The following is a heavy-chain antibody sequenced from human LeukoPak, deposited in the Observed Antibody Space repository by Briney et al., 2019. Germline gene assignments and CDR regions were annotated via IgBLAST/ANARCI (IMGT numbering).Heavy chain of an antibody. CDR3: AGDTGPAATILDY. CDR2: ISAYNGNT. J-gene: IGHJ4*02. Sequence: GASVKVSCKASGYTFTSYGISWVRQAPGQGLEWMGWISAYNGNTNYAQKLQGRVTITTDTSTSTAYMQLRSLRSADTAVYYCAGDTGPAATILDYWGQGTLVTVSS. D-gene: IGHD2-2*01. V-gene: IGHV1-18*01. CDR1: GYTFTSYG.